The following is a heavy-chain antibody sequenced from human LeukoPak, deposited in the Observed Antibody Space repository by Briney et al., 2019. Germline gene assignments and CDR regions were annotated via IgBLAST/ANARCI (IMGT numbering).Heavy chain of an antibody. D-gene: IGHD1-26*01. CDR3: ARVATDMKLGATLGYWFDP. CDR2: INPNSGGT. CDR1: GYTFNGYY. J-gene: IGHJ5*02. Sequence: ASVKVSCKASGYTFNGYYMHWVRQAPGQGLEWMGWINPNSGGTKYAQKFQGRVTMTRDTSISTAYMELSRLRSDDTAVYYCARVATDMKLGATLGYWFDPWGQGTLVTVSS. V-gene: IGHV1-2*02.